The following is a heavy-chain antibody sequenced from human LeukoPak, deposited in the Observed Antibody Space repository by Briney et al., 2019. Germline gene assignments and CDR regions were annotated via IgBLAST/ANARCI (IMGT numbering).Heavy chain of an antibody. CDR2: IIPILGIA. V-gene: IGHV1-69*04. J-gene: IGHJ4*02. CDR1: GGTFSSYA. Sequence: SVKVSCEASGGTFSSYAISWVRQAPGQGLEWMGRIIPILGIANYAQKFQGRVTITADKSTSTAYMELSSLRSEDTAVYYCAREAGCSGGSCYFDYWGQGTLVTVSS. CDR3: AREAGCSGGSCYFDY. D-gene: IGHD2-15*01.